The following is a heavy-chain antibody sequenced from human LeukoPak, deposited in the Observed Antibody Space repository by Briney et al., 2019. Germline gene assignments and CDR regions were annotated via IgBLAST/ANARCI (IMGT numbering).Heavy chain of an antibody. CDR3: ATVSGGSLDI. J-gene: IGHJ3*02. CDR2: INPDRDGA. V-gene: IGHV1-2*02. CDR1: GYTFTSYA. D-gene: IGHD3-16*01. Sequence: ASVKVSCKASGYTFTSYAMHWVRQAPGQGLELMAWINPDRDGANYVQKFQGRVTMTRDTSISTAYMELNRLRSDDTAMYYCATVSGGSLDIWGQGTMVTVSS.